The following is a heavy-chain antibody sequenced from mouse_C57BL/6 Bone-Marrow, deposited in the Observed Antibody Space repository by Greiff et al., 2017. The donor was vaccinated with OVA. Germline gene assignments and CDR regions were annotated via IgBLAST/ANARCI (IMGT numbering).Heavy chain of an antibody. J-gene: IGHJ1*03. V-gene: IGHV3-6*01. CDR2: IRYDGSN. CDR1: GYSITSGYY. CDR3: AREDFRVVNWYFDV. D-gene: IGHD1-1*01. Sequence: VQLKESGPGLVKPSQSLSLTCSVTGYSITSGYYWNWIRQFPGNKLEWMGYIRYDGSNNYNPSLKNRISIPRDTSKNPSVLKLNSVTTEDTATYYGAREDFRVVNWYFDVWGTGTTVTVSS.